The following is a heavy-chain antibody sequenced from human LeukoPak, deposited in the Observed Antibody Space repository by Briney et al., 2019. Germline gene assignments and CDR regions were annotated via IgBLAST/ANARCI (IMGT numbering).Heavy chain of an antibody. CDR2: IKQEGNEK. J-gene: IGHJ4*02. V-gene: IGHV3-7*04. D-gene: IGHD7-27*01. Sequence: GGSLRLSCAASGFTFSKSWMTWVRQAPGKGLEWVADIKQEGNEKNYVDSVKGRFTISRDNAQNSLYLQMNSLRAEDTAVYYCARVGDWGQYFDYWGQGTLVTVSS. CDR1: GFTFSKSW. CDR3: ARVGDWGQYFDY.